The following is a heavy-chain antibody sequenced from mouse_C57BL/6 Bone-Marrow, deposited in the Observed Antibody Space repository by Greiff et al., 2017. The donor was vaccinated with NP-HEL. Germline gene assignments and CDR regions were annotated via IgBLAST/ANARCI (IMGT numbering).Heavy chain of an antibody. Sequence: EVQGVESGGGLVQPGGSMKLSCAASGFTFSDAWMDWVRQSPEKGLEWVAEIRNKANNHATYYAESVKGRFTISRDDSKSSVYLQMNSLRAEDTGIYYCTSGILRPFDYWGQGTTLTVSS. CDR1: GFTFSDAW. CDR2: IRNKANNHAT. CDR3: TSGILRPFDY. D-gene: IGHD1-2*01. V-gene: IGHV6-6*01. J-gene: IGHJ2*01.